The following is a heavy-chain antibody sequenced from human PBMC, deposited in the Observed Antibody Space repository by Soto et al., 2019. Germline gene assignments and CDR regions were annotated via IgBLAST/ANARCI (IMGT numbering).Heavy chain of an antibody. CDR3: ARIYGRSSSLNGYYYFYGMDV. V-gene: IGHV2-70*01. CDR2: IDWDDDK. CDR1: GFSLSTSGMC. D-gene: IGHD6-13*01. J-gene: IGHJ6*02. Sequence: ESGPTLVNPTQTLTLTCTFSGFSLSTSGMCVSWIRQPPGKALEWLALIDWDDDKYYSTSLKTRLTISKDTSKNQVVLTMTNMDPVDTATYYCARIYGRSSSLNGYYYFYGMDVWGQGTTVTVS.